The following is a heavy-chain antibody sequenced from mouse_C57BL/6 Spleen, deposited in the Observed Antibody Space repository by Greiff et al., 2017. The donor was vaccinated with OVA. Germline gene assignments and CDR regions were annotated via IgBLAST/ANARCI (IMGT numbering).Heavy chain of an antibody. CDR1: GYTFTDYY. CDR2: IFPGSGST. D-gene: IGHD2-3*01. V-gene: IGHV1-75*01. J-gene: IGHJ4*01. CDR3: ARSYDGYYPYYYAMDY. Sequence: VQLQQSGPELVKPGASVKISCKASGYTFTDYYINWVKQRPGQGLEWIGWIFPGSGSTYYNEKFKGKATLTVDESSSTAYMLLSSLTSEDSAVYFCARSYDGYYPYYYAMDYWGQGTSVTVSS.